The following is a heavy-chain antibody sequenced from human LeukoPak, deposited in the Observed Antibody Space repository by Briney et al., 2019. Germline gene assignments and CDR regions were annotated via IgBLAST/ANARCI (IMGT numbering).Heavy chain of an antibody. CDR3: ATSVAAPGNN. CDR1: GFIFSNYW. V-gene: IGHV3-7*03. CDR2: IKEDGSAE. J-gene: IGHJ4*02. Sequence: GGSLRLSCTASGFIFSNYWMSWVRQAPGKGLEWVANIKEDGSAEYYVDSVRGRFTISRDNAKNSLYLQMSSLRAEDAAVYYCATSVAAPGNNWGQGTLVTVSS. D-gene: IGHD6-13*01.